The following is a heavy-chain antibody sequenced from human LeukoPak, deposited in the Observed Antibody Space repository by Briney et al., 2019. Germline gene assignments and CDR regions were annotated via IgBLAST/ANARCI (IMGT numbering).Heavy chain of an antibody. CDR1: GFTFTGYY. Sequence: ASVKVSCKASGFTFTGYYIHWVRQAPGQGLEWMGWIKPDSGATNYAQNFQGRVTMTWDTSINTAYMELTSLGSDDTALYYCARVYIVATTSLDYWGQGTLVTVSS. CDR3: ARVYIVATTSLDY. CDR2: IKPDSGAT. D-gene: IGHD5-12*01. J-gene: IGHJ4*02. V-gene: IGHV1-2*02.